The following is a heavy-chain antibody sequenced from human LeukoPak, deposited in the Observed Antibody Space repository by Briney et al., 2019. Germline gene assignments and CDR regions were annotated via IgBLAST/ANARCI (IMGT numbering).Heavy chain of an antibody. CDR1: GGSIGTYY. CDR3: ARGRSWYGGVWFDP. J-gene: IGHJ5*02. D-gene: IGHD6-13*01. Sequence: SETLSLTCTVSGGSIGTYYWSWIRQPPGKGLEWIGEINHSGSTNYNPSLKSRVTISVDTSKNQFSLKLSSVTAADTAVYYCARGRSWYGGVWFDPWGQGTLVTVSS. CDR2: INHSGST. V-gene: IGHV4-34*01.